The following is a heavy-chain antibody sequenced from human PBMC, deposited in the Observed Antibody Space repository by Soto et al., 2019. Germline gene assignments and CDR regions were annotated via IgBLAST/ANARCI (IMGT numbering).Heavy chain of an antibody. CDR2: IDDSGST. J-gene: IGHJ5*02. CDR1: GGSISSGDYY. Sequence: QVQLQESGPGLVKPSQTLSLTCTVSGGSISSGDYYWTWIRQHPGKGLEWIGYIDDSGSTYYNPSLKSRVTISVDTSKNQFSLRLSSATAADTAVYFCARDRCTTTSCYSWFDPWGQGTLVTVS. CDR3: ARDRCTTTSCYSWFDP. D-gene: IGHD2-2*01. V-gene: IGHV4-31*03.